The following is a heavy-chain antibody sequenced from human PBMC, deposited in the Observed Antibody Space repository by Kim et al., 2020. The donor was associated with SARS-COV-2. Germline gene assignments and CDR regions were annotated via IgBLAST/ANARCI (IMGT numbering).Heavy chain of an antibody. CDR2: ISYDGSNK. D-gene: IGHD3-22*01. J-gene: IGHJ4*02. Sequence: GGSLRLSCAASGFTFSSYGMHWVRQAPGKGLEWVAVISYDGSNKYYADSVKGRFTISRDNSKNTLYLQMNSLRAEDTAVYYCAKPEAIWYYYDSSGYYYWGQGTLVTFSS. V-gene: IGHV3-30*18. CDR3: AKPEAIWYYYDSSGYYY. CDR1: GFTFSSYG.